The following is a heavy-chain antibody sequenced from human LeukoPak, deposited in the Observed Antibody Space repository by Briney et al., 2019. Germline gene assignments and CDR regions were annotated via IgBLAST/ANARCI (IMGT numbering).Heavy chain of an antibody. CDR1: GFTFSNYG. V-gene: IGHV3-30*02. CDR2: IRYDGSKK. J-gene: IGHJ3*02. D-gene: IGHD6-6*01. CDR3: AKIGGTPVEARPDI. Sequence: TGGSLRLSCAASGFTFSNYGMHWVRQAPGQGLEWVAFIRYDGSKKYYAESVKGRFTISRDNSKNTLFLQMNSLRAEDTAVYYCAKIGGTPVEARPDIWGQGTMVTVSS.